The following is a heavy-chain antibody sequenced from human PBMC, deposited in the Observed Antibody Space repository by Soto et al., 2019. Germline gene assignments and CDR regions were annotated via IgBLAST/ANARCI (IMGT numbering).Heavy chain of an antibody. CDR1: GGPFNTFG. V-gene: IGHV1-69*01. CDR3: ARTRQRRPVFYVDY. D-gene: IGHD2-2*01. Sequence: QVQLMQSGAEVTKPGSSVKVSCKASGGPFNTFGISWVRQAPGQGLEWMGGIIPKYGTTNYARRFQGRVTITADESTPTAYLELSILRHDDTAIYYCARTRQRRPVFYVDYWGQGTPISVPS. CDR2: IIPKYGTT. J-gene: IGHJ4*02.